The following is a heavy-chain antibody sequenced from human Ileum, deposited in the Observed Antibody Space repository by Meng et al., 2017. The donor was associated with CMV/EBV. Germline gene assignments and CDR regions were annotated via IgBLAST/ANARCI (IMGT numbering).Heavy chain of an antibody. D-gene: IGHD2-15*01. J-gene: IGHJ3*01. Sequence: GEYLKIYCAASGFTFSSYEMNWVRQAPGKGLERVSYIDTSGSNMYYADSVKGRFTISRDNAKNSLYLQKNSLRAEDTAVSYCARGGYGSCSICYPVNAFGFWGQGTMVTVSS. CDR3: ARGGYGSCSICYPVNAFGF. CDR1: GFTFSSYE. V-gene: IGHV3-48*03. CDR2: IDTSGSNM.